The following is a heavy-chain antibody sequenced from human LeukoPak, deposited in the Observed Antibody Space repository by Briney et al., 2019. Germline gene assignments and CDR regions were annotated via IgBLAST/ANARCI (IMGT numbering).Heavy chain of an antibody. CDR3: ARTSGQQLVRFDY. CDR1: GFTVSSNY. CDR2: IYSGGST. V-gene: IGHV3-66*02. J-gene: IGHJ4*02. D-gene: IGHD6-6*01. Sequence: SGGSLRLSCAASGFTVSSNYMSWVRQAPGKGLEWVSVIYSGGSTYYADSVKGRFTISRDNSKNTLYLQMNSLRAEDTAVYYCARTSGQQLVRFDYWGQGTLVTVSS.